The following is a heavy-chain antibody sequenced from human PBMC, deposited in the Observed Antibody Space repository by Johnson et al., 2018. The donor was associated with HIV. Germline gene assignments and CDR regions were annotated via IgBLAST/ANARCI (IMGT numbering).Heavy chain of an antibody. Sequence: VQLVESGGGVVQPGRSLRLSCVASGFTFSSYGMHWIRQAPGKGLEWVSYISNSASITNSASTIYYSDSVKGRFSISRDNAKNSLYLQMNGLTAEDSALYYCARATFYYDTSGYLTRPRAFDIWGQGTMVTVSS. V-gene: IGHV3-48*04. CDR3: ARATFYYDTSGYLTRPRAFDI. CDR1: GFTFSSYG. D-gene: IGHD3-22*01. J-gene: IGHJ3*02. CDR2: ISNSASITNSASTI.